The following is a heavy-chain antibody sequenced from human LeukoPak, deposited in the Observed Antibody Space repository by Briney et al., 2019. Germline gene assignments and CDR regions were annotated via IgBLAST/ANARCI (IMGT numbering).Heavy chain of an antibody. V-gene: IGHV3-21*01. J-gene: IGHJ4*02. CDR3: ARELTCSGGSCYWWRLDY. D-gene: IGHD2-15*01. Sequence: GGSLRLSCAAYGFTFSSYAMHWVRQAPGKGLEWVSSISSSSSYIYYADSVKGRFTISRDNAKNSLYLQMNSLRAEDTAVYYCARELTCSGGSCYWWRLDYWGQGTLVTVSS. CDR1: GFTFSSYA. CDR2: ISSSSSYI.